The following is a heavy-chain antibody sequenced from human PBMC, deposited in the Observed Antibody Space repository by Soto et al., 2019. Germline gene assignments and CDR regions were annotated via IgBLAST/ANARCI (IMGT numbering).Heavy chain of an antibody. CDR2: IYHSGST. CDR3: ARGMTTVTTLDY. J-gene: IGHJ4*02. CDR1: GGSISSGGYS. V-gene: IGHV4-30-2*01. D-gene: IGHD4-17*01. Sequence: SETMSLTCAVSGGSISSGGYSWTWIRQPPGKGLEWIGYIYHSGSTYYNPSLKSRVTISVDRSKNQFSLKLSSVTAADTAVYYCARGMTTVTTLDYWGQGTLVTVSS.